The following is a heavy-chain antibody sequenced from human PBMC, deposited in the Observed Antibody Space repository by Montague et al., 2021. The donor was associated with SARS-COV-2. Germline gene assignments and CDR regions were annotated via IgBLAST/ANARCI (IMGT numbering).Heavy chain of an antibody. J-gene: IGHJ1*01. Sequence: SETLSLTCTVYGASVRSGNSYWNWIRQPPGKGLEWIGYISYSGSTNYTPSLKSRVTISMATSKNQLSLKVISATATATAVYYCARFGYESVGYYYIYPYWGQGTLVTVSS. D-gene: IGHD3-22*01. V-gene: IGHV4-61*01. CDR3: ARFGYESVGYYYIYPY. CDR2: ISYSGST. CDR1: GASVRSGNSY.